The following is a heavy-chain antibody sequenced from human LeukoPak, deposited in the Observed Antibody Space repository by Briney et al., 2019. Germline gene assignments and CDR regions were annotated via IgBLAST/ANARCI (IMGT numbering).Heavy chain of an antibody. D-gene: IGHD3-3*01. V-gene: IGHV3-53*01. CDR1: GFTVSSNY. CDR3: ASLYDFWSGFDY. Sequence: GGSLRLSCAASGFTVSSNYMSWVRQAPGKGLEWVSIIYSGGSTYYADSVKGRFAISRDNSKNTLYLRMNSLRAEDTAVYYCASLYDFWSGFDYWGQGTLVTVSS. CDR2: IYSGGST. J-gene: IGHJ4*02.